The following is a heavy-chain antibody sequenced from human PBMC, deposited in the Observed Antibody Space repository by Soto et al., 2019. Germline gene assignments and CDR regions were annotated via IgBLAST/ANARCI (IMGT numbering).Heavy chain of an antibody. CDR2: IDSSSATI. CDR3: ARGGVATIFGDS. V-gene: IGHV3-48*02. CDR1: GLPLGGYA. Sequence: EVQLVDSGEGLVQPGGSLSLSWQASGLPLGGYARNWARQPPGRGLGCLYYIDSSSATIYYAGSVKGRFIISRDNAKNSLYLQMNSLRDEDTAIYYCARGGVATIFGDSWGQGTLVTVSS. D-gene: IGHD5-12*01. J-gene: IGHJ4*02.